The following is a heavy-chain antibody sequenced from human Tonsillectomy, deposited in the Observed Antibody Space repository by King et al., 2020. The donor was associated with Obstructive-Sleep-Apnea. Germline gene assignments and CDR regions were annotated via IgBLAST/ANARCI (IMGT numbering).Heavy chain of an antibody. J-gene: IGHJ4*02. CDR1: GGSISSSSYY. CDR3: ARPSDYGGNNGFDY. Sequence: PLQESGPGLVKPSETLSLTCTVSGGSISSSSYYWGWIRQPPGKGLEWIGSIYYSGSTYYNPSLKSRVTISVDTSKNQFSLKLSSVTAADTAVYYCARPSDYGGNNGFDYWGQGTLVTVSS. D-gene: IGHD4-23*01. V-gene: IGHV4-39*07. CDR2: IYYSGST.